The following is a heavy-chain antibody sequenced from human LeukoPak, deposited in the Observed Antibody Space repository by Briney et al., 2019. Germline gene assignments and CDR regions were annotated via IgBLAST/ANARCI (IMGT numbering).Heavy chain of an antibody. D-gene: IGHD3-10*01. Sequence: SSETLSLTCTVSGGSISSSSYYWGWIRQPPGKGLEWIGSIYYSGSTYYNPSLKSRVTISVDTSKNQFSLKLSSVTAADTAVYYCARDRRAIGSGSPGGDYWGQGTLVTVSS. CDR3: ARDRRAIGSGSPGGDY. J-gene: IGHJ4*02. CDR1: GGSISSSSYY. V-gene: IGHV4-39*07. CDR2: IYYSGST.